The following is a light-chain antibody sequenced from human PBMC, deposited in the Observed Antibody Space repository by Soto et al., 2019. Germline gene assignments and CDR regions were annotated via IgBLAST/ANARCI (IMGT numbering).Light chain of an antibody. CDR2: TVS. J-gene: IGKJ4*01. CDR1: QSLLDSDDGNTY. CDR3: MQRIEFPLT. Sequence: DIVMPQTPLSLPVTPGAPASISCGSSQSLLDSDDGNTYLDWYLQKPGQSPQLLIYTVSYRASGVQGRFSGSGSGTDFTLKISRVEAEDVGVYYCMQRIEFPLTFGGGTKVEIK. V-gene: IGKV2-40*01.